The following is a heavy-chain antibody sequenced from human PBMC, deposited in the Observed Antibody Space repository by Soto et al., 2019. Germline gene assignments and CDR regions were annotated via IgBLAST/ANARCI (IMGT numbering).Heavy chain of an antibody. D-gene: IGHD3-22*01. J-gene: IGHJ3*02. V-gene: IGHV1-3*01. CDR2: INAGNGNT. CDR3: ARDREYYYDSSGYQASDAFDI. Sequence: ASVKVSCKASGYTFTSYAMHWVRQAPGQRLEWMGWINAGNGNTKYSQKFQGRVTITRDTSASTAYMELSSPRSEDTAVYYCARDREYYYDSSGYQASDAFDIWGQGTMVTVSS. CDR1: GYTFTSYA.